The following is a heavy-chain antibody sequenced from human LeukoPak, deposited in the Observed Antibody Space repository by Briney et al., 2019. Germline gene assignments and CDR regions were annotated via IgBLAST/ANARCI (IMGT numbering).Heavy chain of an antibody. D-gene: IGHD4-23*01. J-gene: IGHJ4*02. V-gene: IGHV3-21*01. CDR2: ISTSSSYI. CDR3: VVGNGGNVYYFDY. Sequence: GGSLRLSCAASGFTFSSYSMNWVRQAPGKGLEWVSSISTSSSYIYYADSVKGRFTISRDNSKNTLYLQMNSLRAEDTAVYYCVVGNGGNVYYFDYWGQGTLVTVSS. CDR1: GFTFSSYS.